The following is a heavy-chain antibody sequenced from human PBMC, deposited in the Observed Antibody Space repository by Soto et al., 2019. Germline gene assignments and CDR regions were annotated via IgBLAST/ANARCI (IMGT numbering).Heavy chain of an antibody. CDR1: GGSIGSISYY. Sequence: QLQLQESGPGLVKPSETLSLTCTVSGGSIGSISYYWGWIRQPPGKGPEWIGSIYHSGSTYYNPSFKSRVTISVDTSKNQFSLKLNSVIAADTAVYFCAESGSYNIHGLGVWGQGTTVTVSS. J-gene: IGHJ6*02. CDR2: IYHSGST. V-gene: IGHV4-39*01. CDR3: AESGSYNIHGLGV. D-gene: IGHD3-10*01.